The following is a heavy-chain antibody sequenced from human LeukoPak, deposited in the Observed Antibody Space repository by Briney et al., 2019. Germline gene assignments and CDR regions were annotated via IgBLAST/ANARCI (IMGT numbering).Heavy chain of an antibody. D-gene: IGHD3-9*01. CDR1: GGSFSGYY. Sequence: SETLSLTCAVYGGSFSGYYWSWIRQPPGKGLEWIGEINHSGSTNYNPSLKSRVTISVDTSKNQFSLKLSSVTAADTAVYYCARGLTMLRYFDWTGDAFDIWGQGTMVTVSS. V-gene: IGHV4-34*01. CDR2: INHSGST. CDR3: ARGLTMLRYFDWTGDAFDI. J-gene: IGHJ3*02.